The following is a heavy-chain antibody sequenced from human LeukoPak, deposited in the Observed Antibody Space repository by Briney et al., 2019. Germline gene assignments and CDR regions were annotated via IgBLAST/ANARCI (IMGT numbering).Heavy chain of an antibody. J-gene: IGHJ4*02. CDR3: ARDPAEMATTTIDY. Sequence: GASVKVSCKASGGTFSSYAINWVRQAPGQGLEWMGRIIPILGIANYAQKFQGRVTITADKSTSTAYMELSSLRSEDTAVYYCARDPAEMATTTIDYWGQGTLVTVSS. D-gene: IGHD5-12*01. CDR1: GGTFSSYA. V-gene: IGHV1-69*04. CDR2: IIPILGIA.